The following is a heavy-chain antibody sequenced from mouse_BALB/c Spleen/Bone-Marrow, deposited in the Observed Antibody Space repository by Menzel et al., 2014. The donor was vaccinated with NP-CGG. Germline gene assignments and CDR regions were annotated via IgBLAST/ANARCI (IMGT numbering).Heavy chain of an antibody. CDR2: IDPENGDT. J-gene: IGHJ2*01. CDR1: GFNIKDYY. D-gene: IGHD1-1*01. CDR3: NAHITTVSY. V-gene: IGHV14-4*02. Sequence: EVQLQESGAELVRSGASVKLSCTASGFNIKDYYMHWVKQRPEQGLEWIGWIDPENGDTEYVPKFQGKATMTADTSSNTAYLQLSSLTSEDTAVYYCNAHITTVSYWGQGTTLTVSS.